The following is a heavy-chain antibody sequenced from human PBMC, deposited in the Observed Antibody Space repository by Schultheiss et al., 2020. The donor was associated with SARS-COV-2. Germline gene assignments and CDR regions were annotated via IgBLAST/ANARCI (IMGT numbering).Heavy chain of an antibody. CDR1: GFTFSSYS. J-gene: IGHJ3*02. V-gene: IGHV3-21*01. D-gene: IGHD3-22*01. CDR2: ISSSSSYI. CDR3: GSSYYDHDAFDI. Sequence: GGSLRLSCAASGFTFSSYSMNWVRQAPGKGLEWVSSISSSSSYIYYADSVKGRFTISRDNAKNSLYLQMNSLRADDTAVYYCGSSYYDHDAFDIWGQGTMVTVSS.